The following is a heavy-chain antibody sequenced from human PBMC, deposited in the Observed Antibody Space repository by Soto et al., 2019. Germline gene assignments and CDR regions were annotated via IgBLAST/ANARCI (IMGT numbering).Heavy chain of an antibody. CDR2: IRDKANHYAT. CDR1: GFSFSDSA. D-gene: IGHD1-26*01. CDR3: TRPPSGSYGADFDY. Sequence: EVHLEESGGGLVEPGGSLKLSCKVSGFSFSDSAMHWVRQASGKGLEWVGHIRDKANHYATAYAASVKGRFVISRDDSQNTAYLQMSSLKADDTAVYYCTRPPSGSYGADFDYWGQGTLVTVSS. J-gene: IGHJ4*02. V-gene: IGHV3-73*02.